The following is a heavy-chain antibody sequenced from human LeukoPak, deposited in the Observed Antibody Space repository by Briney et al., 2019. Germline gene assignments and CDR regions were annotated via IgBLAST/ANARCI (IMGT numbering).Heavy chain of an antibody. V-gene: IGHV5-51*01. CDR3: AKGDGEFAH. D-gene: IGHD3-10*01. J-gene: IGHJ4*02. CDR2: IYPADSDT. CDR1: GYGFSSYW. Sequence: GESLKISCKASGYGFSSYWIGWMRQMPGKGLEWMGVIYPADSDTRYSPSFQGQVTISADKSISTAYLQWSSLRASDTAVYYCAKGDGEFAHWGQGTLVTVSS.